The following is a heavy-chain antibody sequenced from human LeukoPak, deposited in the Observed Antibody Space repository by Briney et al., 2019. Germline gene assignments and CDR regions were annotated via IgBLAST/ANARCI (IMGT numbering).Heavy chain of an antibody. Sequence: HPGGSLRLSCVASGFTLRTYAMSRVRQAPGKGLEWVSAISGSGGSTYYADSVKGRFTISRDNSKNTLYLQMNSLRAEDTAVYYCAKDHIVVVTAIPGAADAFDIWGQGTMVTVSS. D-gene: IGHD2-21*02. CDR2: ISGSGGST. CDR3: AKDHIVVVTAIPGAADAFDI. V-gene: IGHV3-23*01. CDR1: GFTLRTYA. J-gene: IGHJ3*02.